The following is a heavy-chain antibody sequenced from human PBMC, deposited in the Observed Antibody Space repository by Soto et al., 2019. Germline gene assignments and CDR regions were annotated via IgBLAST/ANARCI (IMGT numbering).Heavy chain of an antibody. CDR1: GFIFSSYA. J-gene: IGHJ4*02. CDR2: ISGSGGST. Sequence: PGGSLRLSCAASGFIFSSYAMSWVRQAAGKGLEWVSAISGSGGSTYYADSVKDRFTISKDNTKNRLYLQMNSLRAEDTAVYYCAKSGGSSSRDLSLGAAGSFDYWGQGTLVTVSS. CDR3: AKSGGSSSRDLSLGAAGSFDY. V-gene: IGHV3-23*01. D-gene: IGHD6-6*01.